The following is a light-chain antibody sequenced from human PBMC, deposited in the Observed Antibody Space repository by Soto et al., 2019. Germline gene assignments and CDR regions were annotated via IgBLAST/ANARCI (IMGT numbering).Light chain of an antibody. V-gene: IGKV1-5*03. Sequence: DIQMTQSPSTLSASVGDSVIITCRASQRSSTWLAWYQQKPGKAPKLLIYKASSLESGVTSRFSGSGSGTEFTLTISRLQPDDFATYYCQQYNSYPYTFGQGTKVEVK. J-gene: IGKJ2*01. CDR2: KAS. CDR3: QQYNSYPYT. CDR1: QRSSTW.